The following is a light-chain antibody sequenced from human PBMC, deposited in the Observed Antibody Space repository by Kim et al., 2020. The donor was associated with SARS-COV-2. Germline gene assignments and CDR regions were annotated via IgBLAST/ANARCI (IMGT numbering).Light chain of an antibody. J-gene: IGKJ1*01. V-gene: IGKV1-27*01. CDR3: QKYNSAPWT. CDR2: AAS. CDR1: QDIANS. Sequence: DIQMTHSPSSLSASVGDRVTITCRASQDIANSLAWYQQKPGKVPQVLIYAASTLQSGVPSRFSGSGSGTEFTLTIGSLQTEDVATYYCQKYNSAPWTFGPGTKVDIK.